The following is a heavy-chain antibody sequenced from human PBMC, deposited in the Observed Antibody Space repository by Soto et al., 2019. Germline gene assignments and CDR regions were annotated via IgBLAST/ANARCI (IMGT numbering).Heavy chain of an antibody. CDR2: IFSNDEK. D-gene: IGHD5-18*01. CDR1: GFSLSNARMG. Sequence: QVTLKESGPVLVKPTETLTLTCTVSGFSLSNARMGVSWIRQPPGKALEWLAHIFSNDEKSYSTSLKSRLTISKDTSKSQVVLTMTNMDPVDTATYYCARIKKVHNSYGKGYYYYGMDVWGQGTTVTVSS. CDR3: ARIKKVHNSYGKGYYYYGMDV. J-gene: IGHJ6*02. V-gene: IGHV2-26*01.